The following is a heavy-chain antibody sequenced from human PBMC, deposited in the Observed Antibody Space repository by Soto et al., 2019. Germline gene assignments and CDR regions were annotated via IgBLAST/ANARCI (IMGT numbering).Heavy chain of an antibody. CDR2: MGPESGAT. CDR3: GRGRSGQIVVFY. J-gene: IGHJ4*02. CDR1: GYTFTGHY. D-gene: IGHD1-26*01. V-gene: IGHV1-2*02. Sequence: ASVKVSCKSSGYTFTGHYIHWVRQAPEQGPEWMGEMGPESGATRYAQKFQGRVTVTRELSITTVYMELNKLSPDDTAVYYCGRGRSGQIVVFYWGQGTPVTVSS.